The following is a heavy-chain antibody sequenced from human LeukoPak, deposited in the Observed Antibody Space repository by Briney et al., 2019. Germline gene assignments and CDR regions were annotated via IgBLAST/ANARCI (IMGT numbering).Heavy chain of an antibody. Sequence: PSETLSLTCTVSGGSISSGSYYWSWIRQPAGKGLEWVGRIYTSGITNYNPSLKSRVTISVDTSKNQFSLKLSSVTAADIGVYYCASSRAITFGGDAFDIWGRGKMDTVSS. CDR3: ASSRAITFGGDAFDI. CDR1: GGSISSGSYY. V-gene: IGHV4-61*02. CDR2: IYTSGIT. D-gene: IGHD3-16*01. J-gene: IGHJ3*02.